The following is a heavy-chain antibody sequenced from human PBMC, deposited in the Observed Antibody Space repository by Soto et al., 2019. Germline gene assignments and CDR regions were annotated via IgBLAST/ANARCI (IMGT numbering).Heavy chain of an antibody. CDR1: GYTFTGYY. D-gene: IGHD1-26*01. V-gene: IGHV1-2*02. CDR3: AKGGAIVAAGTRVYLYNAMDV. CDR2: INPNSGDT. J-gene: IGHJ6*02. Sequence: ASVKVSCKASGYTFTGYYVHWVRQAPGQGLEWMGWINPNSGDTYLAQRFQGRVTMNRDTSRGTAYMELRGLTSDDTAEYYCAKGGAIVAAGTRVYLYNAMDVWGQGTTVTVSS.